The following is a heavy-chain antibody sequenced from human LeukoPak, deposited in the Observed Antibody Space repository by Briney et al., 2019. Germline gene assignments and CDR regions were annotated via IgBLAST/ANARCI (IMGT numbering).Heavy chain of an antibody. D-gene: IGHD6-13*01. J-gene: IGHJ4*02. CDR1: GFTFSSYG. CDR2: IWYDGSNK. V-gene: IGHV3-33*01. CDR3: ARDRWQQLVTPLE. Sequence: PGRSLRVSCAASGFTFSSYGMHCVRQAPGKGLEWVAVIWYDGSNKYYADSVKGRFTISRDNSKNTLYLQMTILRVEDTALYYCARDRWQQLVTPLERGQGTLVTVSS.